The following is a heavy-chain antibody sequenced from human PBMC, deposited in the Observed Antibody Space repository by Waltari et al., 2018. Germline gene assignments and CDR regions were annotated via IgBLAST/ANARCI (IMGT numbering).Heavy chain of an antibody. CDR3: ARIYGSGTFIYMDV. CDR1: GGSIIRYY. CDR2: IYPGATP. D-gene: IGHD3-10*01. J-gene: IGHJ6*03. Sequence: QVQLQESGPGLVKPSETLSLTCPVSGGSIIRYYWSWIRQPAGKGLEWIGRIYPGATPYYNPSLQTRIMMSVDTSQNQFSLKLSSVTAADTAVYYCARIYGSGTFIYMDVWGKGTTVTVSS. V-gene: IGHV4-4*07.